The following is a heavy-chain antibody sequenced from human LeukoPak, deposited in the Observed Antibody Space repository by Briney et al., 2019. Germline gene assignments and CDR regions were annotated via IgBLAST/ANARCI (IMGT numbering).Heavy chain of an antibody. Sequence: ASVKVSCKASGYTFTGYYMHWVRQAPGQGLEWMGRINPNSGGTNYAQKIQGRVTMTRDTSISTAYMELSRLRSDDTAVYYCARDLIAVTTTPDYWGQGTLVTVSS. CDR1: GYTFTGYY. D-gene: IGHD4-17*01. CDR2: INPNSGGT. V-gene: IGHV1-2*06. J-gene: IGHJ4*02. CDR3: ARDLIAVTTTPDY.